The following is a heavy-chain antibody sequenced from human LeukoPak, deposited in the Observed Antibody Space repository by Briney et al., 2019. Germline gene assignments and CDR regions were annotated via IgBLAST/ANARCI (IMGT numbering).Heavy chain of an antibody. D-gene: IGHD3/OR15-3a*01. J-gene: IGHJ4*02. CDR2: IYYSGST. Sequence: SETLSLTCTVSGGSISSYYWSWIRQPPGKGLEWIGYIYYSGSTNYNPSLKSRVTISVDTSKNQFSLKLSSVTAADTAVFYCARLWTNQMYHFDYWGQGTLVTVSS. V-gene: IGHV4-59*08. CDR3: ARLWTNQMYHFDY. CDR1: GGSISSYY.